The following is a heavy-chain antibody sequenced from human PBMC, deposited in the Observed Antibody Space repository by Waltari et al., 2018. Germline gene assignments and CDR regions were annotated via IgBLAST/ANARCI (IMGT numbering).Heavy chain of an antibody. D-gene: IGHD6-6*01. J-gene: IGHJ6*03. CDR3: ARDPLEYSSSSSGYYYYMDV. CDR1: GGTFSSYA. Sequence: QVQLVQSGAEVKKPGSSVKVSCKASGGTFSSYAISWVRQAPGQGLEWMGGINPSCGTANYAQKFQGRVTITADESTSTAYMELSSLRSEDTAVYYCARDPLEYSSSSSGYYYYMDVWGKGTTVTVSS. CDR2: INPSCGTA. V-gene: IGHV1-69*12.